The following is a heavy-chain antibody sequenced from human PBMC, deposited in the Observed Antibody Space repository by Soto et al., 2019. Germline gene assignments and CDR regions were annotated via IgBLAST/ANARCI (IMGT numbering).Heavy chain of an antibody. D-gene: IGHD3-22*01. Sequence: PGGSLRLSCAASGFTFSLYSMIWVRQAPGKWLEWVASITSSSSYIYYEDSLKGRFTISRDNAKNSLFLQLDSLRAEDTAVYFCVRARSTDSRPDYWGQGXLVTVYS. CDR1: GFTFSLYS. CDR2: ITSSSSYI. V-gene: IGHV3-21*01. CDR3: VRARSTDSRPDY. J-gene: IGHJ4*02.